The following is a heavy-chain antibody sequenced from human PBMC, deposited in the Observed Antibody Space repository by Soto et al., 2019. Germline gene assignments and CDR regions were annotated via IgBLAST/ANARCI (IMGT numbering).Heavy chain of an antibody. CDR1: GGSISSYY. D-gene: IGHD4-17*01. J-gene: IGHJ6*02. CDR3: ARDPFSYGDYGYYYYGMDV. Sequence: SETLYLTCTVSGGSISSYYWSWIRQPPGKGLEWIGYIYYSGSTNYNPSLKSRVTISVDTSKNQFSLKLSSVTAADTAVYYCARDPFSYGDYGYYYYGMDVWGQGTTVTVSS. V-gene: IGHV4-59*01. CDR2: IYYSGST.